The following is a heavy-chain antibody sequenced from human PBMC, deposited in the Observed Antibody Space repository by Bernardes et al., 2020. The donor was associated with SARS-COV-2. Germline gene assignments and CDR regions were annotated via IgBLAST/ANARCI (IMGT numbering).Heavy chain of an antibody. Sequence: SETLYLTCTVSGGSISSGGYYWSWIRQHPGKGLEWIGYIYYSGSTYYNPSLKSRVTISVDTSKNQFSLKLSSVTAADTAVYYCARDLYYGSGSYYSVGIDPWGQGTLVTVSS. CDR2: IYYSGST. V-gene: IGHV4-31*03. D-gene: IGHD3-10*01. CDR1: GGSISSGGYY. J-gene: IGHJ5*02. CDR3: ARDLYYGSGSYYSVGIDP.